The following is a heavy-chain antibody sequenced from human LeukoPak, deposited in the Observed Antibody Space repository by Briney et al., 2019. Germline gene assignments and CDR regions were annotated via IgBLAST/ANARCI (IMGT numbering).Heavy chain of an antibody. CDR2: VRYDGSNK. Sequence: PGGSLRLSCAASGFTFSFSGMHWVRQAPGKGLEWLASVRYDGSNKHSADSLKGRFTISRDNSKNTLYLQINSLRTEDTAVYYCAKEIVGQAFDYWGQGALVTVSS. V-gene: IGHV3-30*02. D-gene: IGHD1-26*01. CDR3: AKEIVGQAFDY. CDR1: GFTFSFSG. J-gene: IGHJ4*02.